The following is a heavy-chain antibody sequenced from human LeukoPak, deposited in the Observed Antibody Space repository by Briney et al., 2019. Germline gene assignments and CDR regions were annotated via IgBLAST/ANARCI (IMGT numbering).Heavy chain of an antibody. CDR2: IYYSGST. Sequence: SETLSLTCAVSGGSISSNSYYWGWIRQPPGKGLEWIGSIYYSGSTYYNPSLKSQVTLSVDTSKNQFSLKLSSVTAADTAVYYCAIDGGFGELSGDYWGQGTLVTVSS. D-gene: IGHD3-10*01. CDR1: GGSISSNSYY. J-gene: IGHJ4*02. V-gene: IGHV4-39*02. CDR3: AIDGGFGELSGDY.